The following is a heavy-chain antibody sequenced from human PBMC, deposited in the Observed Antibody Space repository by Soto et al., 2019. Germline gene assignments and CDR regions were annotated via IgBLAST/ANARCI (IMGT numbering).Heavy chain of an antibody. CDR2: IGTAGDT. CDR1: GFTFSSYD. V-gene: IGHV3-13*01. Sequence: GSLRLSCAASGFTFSSYDMHWVRQATGKGLEWVSAIGTAGDTYYPGSVKGRFTISRENAKNSLYLQMNSLRAEDTAGYYCARRGGGADCSGGSCYGMDVWGQGTTVTVSS. D-gene: IGHD2-15*01. J-gene: IGHJ6*02. CDR3: ARRGGGADCSGGSCYGMDV.